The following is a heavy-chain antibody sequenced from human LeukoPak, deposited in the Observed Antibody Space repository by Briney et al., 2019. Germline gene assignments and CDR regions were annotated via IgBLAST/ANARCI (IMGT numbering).Heavy chain of an antibody. V-gene: IGHV3-53*01. D-gene: IGHD2-8*01. Sequence: PGGSLRLSCAASGFTVSSNYMSWVRQAPGKGLEWVSVIYSGGSTYYADSVKGRFTISRDNSKNTLYLQMNSLRAGDTAVYFCARANRGVGYFAYWGQGTLVTVSS. CDR3: ARANRGVGYFAY. CDR2: IYSGGST. CDR1: GFTVSSNY. J-gene: IGHJ4*02.